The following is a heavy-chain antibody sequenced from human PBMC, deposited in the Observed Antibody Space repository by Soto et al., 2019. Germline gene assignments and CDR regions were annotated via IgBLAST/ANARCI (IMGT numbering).Heavy chain of an antibody. CDR2: ISSSSSYI. J-gene: IGHJ4*02. CDR3: ARVNEYSYGQHFDY. D-gene: IGHD5-18*01. V-gene: IGHV3-21*01. Sequence: GGSLRLSCAASGFTFSSYSMNWVRQAPGKGLEWVSSISSSSSYIYYADSVKGRFTISRDNAKNSLYLQMNSLRAEDTAVYYCARVNEYSYGQHFDYWGQGTLVTVSS. CDR1: GFTFSSYS.